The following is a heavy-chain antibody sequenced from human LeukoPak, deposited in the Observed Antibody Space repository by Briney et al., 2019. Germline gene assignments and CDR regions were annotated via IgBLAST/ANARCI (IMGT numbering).Heavy chain of an antibody. Sequence: PGGSLRLSCAASGFTFSSYAMSWVRQAPGKGLEWVSAISGSGGSTYYADSVKGRFTISRDSAKNSVYLQMNGLRAEDTAVYYCARALPSSWYFFDYWGQGTLVTVSS. V-gene: IGHV3-23*01. D-gene: IGHD6-13*01. CDR1: GFTFSSYA. CDR2: ISGSGGST. CDR3: ARALPSSWYFFDY. J-gene: IGHJ4*02.